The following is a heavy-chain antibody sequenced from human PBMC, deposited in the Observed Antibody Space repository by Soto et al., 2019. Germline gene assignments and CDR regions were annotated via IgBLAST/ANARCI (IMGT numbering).Heavy chain of an antibody. V-gene: IGHV1-18*01. CDR2: ISTYSGDT. J-gene: IGHJ5*02. CDR1: GYTFFTYD. CDR3: ARRHGPTTSENWFAP. D-gene: IGHD5-12*01. Sequence: QVHLVQSGVEVKTPGASVKVSCQASGYTFFTYDISWVRQAPGQGLEWMGWISTYSGDTKYAQKVQGRVTMTTDTSTATAYLELRSPRSDDTAVYYCARRHGPTTSENWFAPWGQGTLVTVSS.